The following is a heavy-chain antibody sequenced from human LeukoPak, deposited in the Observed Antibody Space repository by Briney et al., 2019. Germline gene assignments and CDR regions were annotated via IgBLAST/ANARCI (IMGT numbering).Heavy chain of an antibody. V-gene: IGHV3-21*01. CDR2: ISSGSRLI. CDR3: AKVDRGDYSSSPVPYYNYYMNV. Sequence: GVSLRLSCAASGFTFSYYSMNWVRQAPGRGLEWVSCISSGSRLILYSVPVRGRFTRYRDNAKNLLFLHMNSLRVEDTAVYYCAKVDRGDYSSSPVPYYNYYMNVWGKGTTVTVSS. D-gene: IGHD6-13*01. J-gene: IGHJ6*03. CDR1: GFTFSYYS.